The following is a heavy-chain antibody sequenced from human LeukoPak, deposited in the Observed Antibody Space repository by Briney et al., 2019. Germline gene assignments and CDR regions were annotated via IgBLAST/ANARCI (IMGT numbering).Heavy chain of an antibody. CDR3: ARGTSRGSRYGFDS. D-gene: IGHD6-19*01. Sequence: GGSLRLSCVVSGFTFSTYTMNWVRQAPGEGLEWVSYISDTSTLIYYAASMKGRFTISRDNAKNSLYLQMNSLRAEDTAMYYCARGTSRGSRYGFDSWGQGILVTVTS. CDR1: GFTFSTYT. CDR2: ISDTSTLI. V-gene: IGHV3-48*01. J-gene: IGHJ5*01.